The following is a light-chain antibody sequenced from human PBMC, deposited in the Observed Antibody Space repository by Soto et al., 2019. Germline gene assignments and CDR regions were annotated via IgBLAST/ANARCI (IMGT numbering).Light chain of an antibody. J-gene: IGKJ1*01. CDR3: QQFFHTPT. CDR2: WAS. Sequence: IVMTQSPDFLSVSLGERATINCRANQSVLFISNNKNFLAWYQHKPGQPPKLFLNWASTRESGVPDRFSGSGTGTDFTLTSSSLHAEDVAVYYCQQFFHTPTVGQGTKVDSK. CDR1: QSVLFISNNKNF. V-gene: IGKV4-1*01.